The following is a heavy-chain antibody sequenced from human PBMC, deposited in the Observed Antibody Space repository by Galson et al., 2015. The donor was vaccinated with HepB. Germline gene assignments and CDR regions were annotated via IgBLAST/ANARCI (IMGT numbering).Heavy chain of an antibody. Sequence: SVKVSCKASGYTFTGYYMHWVRQAPGQGLEWMGWINPNSGGTNYAQKFQGWVTMTRDTSISTAYMELSRLRSDDTAVYYCARGYCSSTSCYFVKHYYYGMDVWGQGTTVTVSS. V-gene: IGHV1-2*04. CDR2: INPNSGGT. J-gene: IGHJ6*02. CDR1: GYTFTGYY. CDR3: ARGYCSSTSCYFVKHYYYGMDV. D-gene: IGHD2-2*01.